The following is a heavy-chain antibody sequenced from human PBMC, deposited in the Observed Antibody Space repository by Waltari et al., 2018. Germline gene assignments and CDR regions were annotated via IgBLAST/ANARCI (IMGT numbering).Heavy chain of an antibody. D-gene: IGHD2-21*01. J-gene: IGHJ4*02. V-gene: IGHV3-7*04. CDR3: VRGAGWLLES. Sequence: EVNLVESGGGLVQPGGSLRLSCAASGFSISGFWMHWARQAPGKGPEWVANIKQDGSEEYYVDSVKGRVTISRDNAKNSLYLKMNSLRLEDTAVYYCVRGAGWLLESWGQGTLATVSS. CDR1: GFSISGFW. CDR2: IKQDGSEE.